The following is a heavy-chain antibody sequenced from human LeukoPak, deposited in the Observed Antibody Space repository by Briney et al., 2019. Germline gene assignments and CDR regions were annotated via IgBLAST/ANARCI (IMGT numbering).Heavy chain of an antibody. Sequence: PGGSLRLSCAASGFSFSSNVMTWVRQAPGKGLEWVSTISDSGVTTFYADSMKGRFTISRDNSKNTLYLQMNSLRAEDTAVYYCANGIGVVPAAMHYNWFDPWGQGTLVTVSS. D-gene: IGHD2-2*01. V-gene: IGHV3-23*01. J-gene: IGHJ5*02. CDR2: ISDSGVTT. CDR1: GFSFSSNV. CDR3: ANGIGVVPAAMHYNWFDP.